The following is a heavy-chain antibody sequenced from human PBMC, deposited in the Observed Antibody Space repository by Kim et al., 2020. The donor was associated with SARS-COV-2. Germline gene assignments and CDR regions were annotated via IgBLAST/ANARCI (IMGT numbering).Heavy chain of an antibody. J-gene: IGHJ6*02. Sequence: SETLSLTCTVSGGSISSSSYYWGWIRQPPGKGLEWIGSIYYSGSTYYNPSLKSRVTISVDTSKNQFSLKLSSVTAADTAVYYCARITMVRGVIIIPHQHYGMDVWGQGTTVTVSS. CDR2: IYYSGST. CDR3: ARITMVRGVIIIPHQHYGMDV. D-gene: IGHD3-10*01. CDR1: GGSISSSSYY. V-gene: IGHV4-39*07.